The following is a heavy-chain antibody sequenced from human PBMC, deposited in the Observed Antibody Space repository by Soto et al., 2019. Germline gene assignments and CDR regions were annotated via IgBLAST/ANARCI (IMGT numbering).Heavy chain of an antibody. CDR3: ARDLGSGYVPGEY. CDR1: GGTFNSYV. Sequence: QVQLVQSGAEVKKPGSSVKVSCKASGGTFNSYVFNWVRQAPGQGIEWMGGIISIFGTPNYGQKFQGRVTMTADECTSTGFMELSSMTSEDTAIYFCARDLGSGYVPGEYWCQGNLVTVSS. J-gene: IGHJ4*02. CDR2: IISIFGTP. V-gene: IGHV1-69*12. D-gene: IGHD5-12*01.